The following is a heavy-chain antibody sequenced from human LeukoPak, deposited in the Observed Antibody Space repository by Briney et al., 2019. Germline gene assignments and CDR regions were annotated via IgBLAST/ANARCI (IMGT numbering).Heavy chain of an antibody. Sequence: GGSLRLSCAASGFTFSSCWMHWVRQDPGKGLVWVARINSDGSSTSYADSVKGRFTISRDNARNALYLQMSSLSVEDTAVYYCARSYSSSRGTFDYWGQGTLVTVSS. J-gene: IGHJ4*02. V-gene: IGHV3-74*01. CDR2: INSDGSST. CDR3: ARSYSSSRGTFDY. CDR1: GFTFSSCW. D-gene: IGHD6-6*01.